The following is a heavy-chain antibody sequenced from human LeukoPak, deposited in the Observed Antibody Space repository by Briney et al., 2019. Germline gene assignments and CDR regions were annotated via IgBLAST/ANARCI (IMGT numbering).Heavy chain of an antibody. V-gene: IGHV3-30*02. D-gene: IGHD1-26*01. CDR2: IRYDGSNK. CDR3: AKDREVGAPWVYYYYMDV. J-gene: IGHJ6*03. CDR1: GFTFSSYG. Sequence: GGSLRLSCAASGFTFSSYGMHWVRQAPGKGLEWVAFIRYDGSNKYYADSVKGRFTIFRDSSKNTLYLQMNSLRAEDTAVYYCAKDREVGAPWVYYYYMDVWGKGTTVTVSS.